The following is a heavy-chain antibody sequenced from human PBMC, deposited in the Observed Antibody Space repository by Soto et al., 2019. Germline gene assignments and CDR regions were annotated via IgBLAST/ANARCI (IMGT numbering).Heavy chain of an antibody. CDR1: GGSFSGYY. V-gene: IGHV4-34*01. D-gene: IGHD3-10*01. CDR2: INHSGST. Sequence: QVQLQQWGAGLLKPSETLSLTCAVYGGSFSGYYWSWIRQPPGKGLEWIGEINHSGSTNYNPSLTRRVTLPVDTCKTRFSLKLSSVTAADTAVYYCARGGGWFGDLRFEPWGQGTLVTVSS. CDR3: ARGGGWFGDLRFEP. J-gene: IGHJ5*02.